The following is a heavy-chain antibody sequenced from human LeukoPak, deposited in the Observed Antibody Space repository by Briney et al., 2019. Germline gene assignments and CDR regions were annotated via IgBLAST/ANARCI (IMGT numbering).Heavy chain of an antibody. CDR2: IYYSGST. D-gene: IGHD3-10*01. V-gene: IGHV4-39*01. CDR1: GGSISSSSYY. Sequence: SETLSLTCTVSGGSISSSSYYWGWIRQPPGKGLEWIGSIYYSGSTYYNPSLKSRVTISVDTSKNQFSLKLSSVTAADTAVYYCARLVRGVIGGMDVWGQGTTVTVSS. J-gene: IGHJ6*02. CDR3: ARLVRGVIGGMDV.